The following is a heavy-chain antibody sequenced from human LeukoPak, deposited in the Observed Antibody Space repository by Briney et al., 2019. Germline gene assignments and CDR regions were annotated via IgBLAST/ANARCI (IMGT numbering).Heavy chain of an antibody. CDR3: ARDLYSSGWTDAFDI. J-gene: IGHJ3*02. CDR2: ISAYNGNT. D-gene: IGHD6-19*01. V-gene: IGHV1-18*01. Sequence: SVKVSCKASGYTFTSYGISWVRQAPGQGLEWMGWISAYNGNTNYAQKLQGRVTMTTDTSTSTAYMELRSLRSDDTAVYYCARDLYSSGWTDAFDIWGQGTMVTVSS. CDR1: GYTFTSYG.